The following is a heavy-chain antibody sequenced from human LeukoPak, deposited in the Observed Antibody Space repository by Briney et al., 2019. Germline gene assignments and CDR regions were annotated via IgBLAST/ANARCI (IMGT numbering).Heavy chain of an antibody. J-gene: IGHJ4*02. CDR1: GLTFSSYG. D-gene: IGHD1-26*01. Sequence: PGGSLRLSCAASGLTFSSYGMHWVRQAPGKGLEWVAFIRYDGSNKYYADSVKGRFTISRDNSKNTLYLQMNSLRAEDTAVYYCAKGRSGSYKYFDYWGQGTLVTVSS. V-gene: IGHV3-30*02. CDR2: IRYDGSNK. CDR3: AKGRSGSYKYFDY.